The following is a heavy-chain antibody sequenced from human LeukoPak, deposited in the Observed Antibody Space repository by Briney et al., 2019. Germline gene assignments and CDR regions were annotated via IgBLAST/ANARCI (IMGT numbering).Heavy chain of an antibody. D-gene: IGHD3-22*01. V-gene: IGHV1-46*01. CDR3: ARAPANKYDSRLTEDY. CDR1: GYTFTGYY. Sequence: ASVKVSCKASGYTFTGYYIHWVRQAPGQGLEWMGIINPSDGTTSYAQKFRGRVTLIRDTSTSTVYMELSSLRSEDTAVYYCARAPANKYDSRLTEDYWGQGTLVTVSS. CDR2: INPSDGTT. J-gene: IGHJ4*02.